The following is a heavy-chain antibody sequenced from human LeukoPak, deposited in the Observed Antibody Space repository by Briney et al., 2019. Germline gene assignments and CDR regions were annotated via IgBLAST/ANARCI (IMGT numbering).Heavy chain of an antibody. V-gene: IGHV1-8*01. Sequence: GASVTVSITASGYRFTSSDINWVRQATGQGLEWMGWMNPNSGNTGYAQKFQGRLTMTRDNSINTAYMELSSLRSEDTAVYYCARGKDGDYADYWGQGTLVTVSS. CDR1: GYRFTSSD. CDR2: MNPNSGNT. CDR3: ARGKDGDYADY. J-gene: IGHJ4*02. D-gene: IGHD4-17*01.